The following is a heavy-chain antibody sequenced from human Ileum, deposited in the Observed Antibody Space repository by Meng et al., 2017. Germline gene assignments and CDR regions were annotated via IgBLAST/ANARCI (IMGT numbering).Heavy chain of an antibody. CDR1: GFTFSSYG. J-gene: IGHJ4*02. CDR3: ANWGGLGH. Sequence: EVQLLESGGGLVQPGGSLRLSCVASGFTFSSYGMNWAGQAPGKGLEWVSGITYGGATFYADSAKGRFTISRDNSKNKVFLQMNSLRADDTAVYYCANWGGLGHWGQGVLVTVSS. V-gene: IGHV3-23*01. CDR2: ITYGGAT. D-gene: IGHD3-16*01.